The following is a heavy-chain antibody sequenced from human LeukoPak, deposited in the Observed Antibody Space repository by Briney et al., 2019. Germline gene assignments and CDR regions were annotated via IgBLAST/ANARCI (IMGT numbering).Heavy chain of an antibody. CDR2: INHSGST. V-gene: IGHV4-34*01. CDR1: GGSFSGYY. Sequence: SETLSLTCAVYGGSFSGYYWSWIRQSPGKGLEWIGEINHSGSTNYNPSLKSRVTISVDTSKNQFSLKLTSVTAADTAVYYCARGRGYNWFDPWGQGTLVTVSS. CDR3: ARGRGYNWFDP. J-gene: IGHJ5*02.